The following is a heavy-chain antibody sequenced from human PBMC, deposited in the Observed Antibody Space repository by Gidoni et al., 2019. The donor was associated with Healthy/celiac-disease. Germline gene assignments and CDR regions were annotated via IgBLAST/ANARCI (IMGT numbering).Heavy chain of an antibody. CDR3: ARDSYAVDY. CDR1: GFPFCSYG. Sequence: QVQLVESGGGVVQPGRSLSLSCAASGFPFCSYGMHWVRQAPGKGLEWVAVISYDGSNKYYADSVKGRFTIARDNSKNTLYLQMNSLRAEDTAVYYCARDSYAVDYWGQGTLVTVSS. D-gene: IGHD2-2*01. CDR2: ISYDGSNK. V-gene: IGHV3-30*03. J-gene: IGHJ4*02.